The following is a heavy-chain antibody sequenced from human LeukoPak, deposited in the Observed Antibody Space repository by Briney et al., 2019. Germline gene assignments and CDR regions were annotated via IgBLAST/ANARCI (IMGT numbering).Heavy chain of an antibody. Sequence: GGSLRLSCAASGFTFSSYSMNWVRQTPGKGLEWVSSISSSSSYTYYADSVKGRFTISRDNAKNSLYLQMNSLRAEDTAVYYCARESLGSASLDYWGQGTLVTVSS. CDR2: ISSSSSYT. J-gene: IGHJ4*02. D-gene: IGHD6-25*01. V-gene: IGHV3-21*01. CDR3: ARESLGSASLDY. CDR1: GFTFSSYS.